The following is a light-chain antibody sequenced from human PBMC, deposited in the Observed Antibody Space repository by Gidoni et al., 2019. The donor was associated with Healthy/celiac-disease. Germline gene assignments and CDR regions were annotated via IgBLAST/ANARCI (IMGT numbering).Light chain of an antibody. V-gene: IGKV1-8*01. J-gene: IGKJ4*01. CDR1: QGISSY. CDR3: QQYYSYPLT. CDR2: AAS. Sequence: AIRMHQSPSSFSASTGDRVTITCRASQGISSYLAWYQQKPGKAPKLLIYAASTLQRGFPSRFSGSGSGTDFTLTISCLQSEDFATYYCQQYYSYPLTFGGGTKVEIK.